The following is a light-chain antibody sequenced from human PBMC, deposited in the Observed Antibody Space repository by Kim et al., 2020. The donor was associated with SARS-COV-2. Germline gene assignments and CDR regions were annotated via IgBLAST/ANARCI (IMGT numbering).Light chain of an antibody. J-gene: IGLJ3*02. Sequence: PGRTVTLTCGSSTGGVTRDHYPYWLQQKPGQAPRTLIYDTNNKHSWAPARFSGSLLGGKAALTLSAAQPEDEADYYCFLSYSGARVFGGGTQLTVL. V-gene: IGLV7-46*01. CDR2: DTN. CDR3: FLSYSGARV. CDR1: TGGVTRDHY.